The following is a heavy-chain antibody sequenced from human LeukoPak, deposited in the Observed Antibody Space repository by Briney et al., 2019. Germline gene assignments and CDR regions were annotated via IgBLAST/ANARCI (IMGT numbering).Heavy chain of an antibody. D-gene: IGHD3-3*01. CDR2: IYYSGST. CDR3: ARTITIFGRVDP. Sequence: SETLSLTCTVSGGSISSYYWSWIRQPPGKGLEWIGYIYYSGSTYYNPSLKSRVTISVDRSKNQFSLKLSSVTAADTAVYYCARTITIFGRVDPWGQGTLVTVSS. V-gene: IGHV4-59*12. CDR1: GGSISSYY. J-gene: IGHJ5*02.